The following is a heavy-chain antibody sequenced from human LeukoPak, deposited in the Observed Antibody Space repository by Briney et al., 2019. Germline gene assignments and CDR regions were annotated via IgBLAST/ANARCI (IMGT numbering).Heavy chain of an antibody. Sequence: GRSLRLSCAASGFTFSSYGMHWVRQAPGKGLEWVAVIWYDGSNKYYADSVKGRFTISRDNSKNTLFLQMNSLRAEDTALYYCAKGLREYDFWSGYATWGQGTLVTVSS. CDR2: IWYDGSNK. CDR3: AKGLREYDFWSGYAT. CDR1: GFTFSSYG. J-gene: IGHJ5*02. V-gene: IGHV3-33*06. D-gene: IGHD3-3*01.